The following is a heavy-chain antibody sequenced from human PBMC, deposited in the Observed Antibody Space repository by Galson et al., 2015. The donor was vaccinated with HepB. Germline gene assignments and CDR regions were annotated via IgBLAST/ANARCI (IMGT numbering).Heavy chain of an antibody. D-gene: IGHD6-19*01. V-gene: IGHV3-33*01. CDR3: VRSPAGAAYFDF. J-gene: IGHJ4*02. CDR1: GFTFSRYA. Sequence: SLRLSCAGSGFTFSRYAMHWVRQAPGKGLECVALRDSVKGRFTISRDNPKNTLYLQMKGLRDEDTAIYYCVRSPAGAAYFDFWGQGTLVTVST.